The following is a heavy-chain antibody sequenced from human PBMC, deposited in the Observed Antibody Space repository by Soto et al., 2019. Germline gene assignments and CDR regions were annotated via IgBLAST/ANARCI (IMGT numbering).Heavy chain of an antibody. V-gene: IGHV4-39*01. D-gene: IGHD4-4*01. CDR3: ARPTTPRHYYYYMDV. Sequence: SETLSLTCTVSGGSISSSSYYWGWIRQPPGKGLEWIGSIYYSGSTYYNPSLKSRVTISVDTSKNQFSLKLSSVTAADTAVYYCARPTTPRHYYYYMDVWGKGTTVTVSS. CDR1: GGSISSSSYY. J-gene: IGHJ6*03. CDR2: IYYSGST.